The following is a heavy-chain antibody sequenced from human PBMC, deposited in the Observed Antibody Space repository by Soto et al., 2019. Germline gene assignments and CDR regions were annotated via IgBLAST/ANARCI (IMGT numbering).Heavy chain of an antibody. D-gene: IGHD1-1*01. CDR2: ISGTGYSR. V-gene: IGHV3-23*01. CDR1: GFAFSSYS. J-gene: IGHJ4*02. CDR3: ARSLGNHWNAYYFYY. Sequence: EVQLLESGGELVQPGGSLRLSCAASGFAFSSYSLSWVRRAPGKGLEWVSGISGTGYSRYYIDSVKGRFTISRDNSKNTLYLQMNSLRVEDTAVYYCARSLGNHWNAYYFYYWGQGTLVTVSS.